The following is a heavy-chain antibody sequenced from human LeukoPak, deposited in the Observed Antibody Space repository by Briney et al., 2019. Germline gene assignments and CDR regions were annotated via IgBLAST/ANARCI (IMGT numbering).Heavy chain of an antibody. CDR3: ATSLGPLTDY. D-gene: IGHD7-27*01. J-gene: IGHJ4*02. V-gene: IGHV3-74*01. CDR1: GFSFSGYW. Sequence: GGSLRLSCAASGFSFSGYWMHWVRQTPGKGLVWVSRINSDGSSTTYADSVKGRFTMSRDNAKSTLYLQMSSLRAEDTAVYYCATSLGPLTDYWGQGTLVTVSS. CDR2: INSDGSST.